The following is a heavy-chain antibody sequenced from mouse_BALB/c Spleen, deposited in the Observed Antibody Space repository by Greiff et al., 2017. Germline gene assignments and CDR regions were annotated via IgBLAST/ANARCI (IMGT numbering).Heavy chain of an antibody. CDR1: GYTFTSYY. CDR2: INPSNGGT. D-gene: IGHD4-1*01. CDR3: TRPGTAAMDY. J-gene: IGHJ4*01. Sequence: VQLHQSGAELVKPGASVKLSCKASGYTFTSYYMYWVKQRPGQGLEWIGEINPSNGGTNFNEKFKSKATLTVDKSSSTAYMQLSSLTSEDSAVYYCTRPGTAAMDYWGQGTSVTVSS. V-gene: IGHV1S81*02.